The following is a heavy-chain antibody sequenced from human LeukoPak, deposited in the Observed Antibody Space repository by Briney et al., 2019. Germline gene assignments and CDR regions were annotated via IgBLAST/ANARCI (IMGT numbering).Heavy chain of an antibody. D-gene: IGHD1-26*01. V-gene: IGHV1-46*01. CDR1: GYTFTSYY. Sequence: GASVKVSCKASGYTFTSYYMHWVRQAPGQGLEWMGIINPSGGSTSYAQKFQGRVTMTRDTSTSTVYMELSSLRSEDTAVYYCARDRGSYYVDWYFDLWGRGTLVTVSS. CDR2: INPSGGST. CDR3: ARDRGSYYVDWYFDL. J-gene: IGHJ2*01.